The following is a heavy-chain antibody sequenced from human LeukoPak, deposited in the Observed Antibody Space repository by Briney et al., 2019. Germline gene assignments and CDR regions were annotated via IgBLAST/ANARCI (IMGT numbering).Heavy chain of an antibody. CDR2: ISGAAGNK. J-gene: IGHJ4*02. Sequence: GGVLIFSCAASGLPFSNYGLSGVRQAPGKGLEWVSTISGAAGNKHYPDSVKGRFTIPRDNSKTTLHLQTNHLRVDDTAIYYCATDVGGARFDYWGQGTLVTVSS. V-gene: IGHV3-23*01. CDR1: GLPFSNYG. CDR3: ATDVGGARFDY. D-gene: IGHD3-10*01.